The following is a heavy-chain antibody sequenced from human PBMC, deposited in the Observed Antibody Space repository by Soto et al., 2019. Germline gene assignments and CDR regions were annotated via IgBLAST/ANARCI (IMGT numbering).Heavy chain of an antibody. V-gene: IGHV1-69*13. CDR3: ARKYSSSLYGMDV. Sequence: SVKVSCKASGGTFSSYAISWVRQAPGQGLEWMGGIIPIFGTANYAQKFQGRVTITANESTSTAYMELSSLRSEDTAVYYCARKYSSSLYGMDVWGQGTTVTVSS. CDR1: GGTFSSYA. J-gene: IGHJ6*02. D-gene: IGHD6-6*01. CDR2: IIPIFGTA.